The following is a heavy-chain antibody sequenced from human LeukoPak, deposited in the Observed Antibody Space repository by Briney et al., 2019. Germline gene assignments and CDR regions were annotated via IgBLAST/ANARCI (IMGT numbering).Heavy chain of an antibody. D-gene: IGHD3-10*01. Sequence: GGSLRLSCAASGFTFSSFAMSWVRQAPGKGLEWVSAISGSGGSTYYADSVKGRFTISRDNSKNTLYLQMNSLRAEDTAVYYCAKDLPPPRVRGVDFDYWGQGTLVTVSS. J-gene: IGHJ4*02. CDR2: ISGSGGST. CDR1: GFTFSSFA. CDR3: AKDLPPPRVRGVDFDY. V-gene: IGHV3-23*01.